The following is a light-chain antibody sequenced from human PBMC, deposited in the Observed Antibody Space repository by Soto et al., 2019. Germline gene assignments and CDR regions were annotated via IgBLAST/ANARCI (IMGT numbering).Light chain of an antibody. CDR2: SAS. J-gene: IGKJ1*01. V-gene: IGKV1-39*01. CDR3: QQSYSTPPT. CDR1: QSISSY. Sequence: DIQMTQSPSSLSTSVGDRVPITCRASQSISSYLNWYQQKPGKAPKLLICSASSLQSGVPSRFSGSGSGTDFTLTISSLQPEDFATYYCQQSYSTPPTFGQGTKVDIK.